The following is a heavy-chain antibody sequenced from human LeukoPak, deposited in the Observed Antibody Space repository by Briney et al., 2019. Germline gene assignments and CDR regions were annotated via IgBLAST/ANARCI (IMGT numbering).Heavy chain of an antibody. D-gene: IGHD2-2*02. Sequence: GGSLRLFCAASGFTFSSYSMNWVRQAPGKGLEWVSSISSSSSYIYYADSVKALFTISRDNAKNSLYLQMNRLRAEHTAVYYCARSSPHCSSTSCYNDAFDIWGQGTMVTVSS. CDR2: ISSSSSYI. V-gene: IGHV3-21*01. J-gene: IGHJ3*02. CDR1: GFTFSSYS. CDR3: ARSSPHCSSTSCYNDAFDI.